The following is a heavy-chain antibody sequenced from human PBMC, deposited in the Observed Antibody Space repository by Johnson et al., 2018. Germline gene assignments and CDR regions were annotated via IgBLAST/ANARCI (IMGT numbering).Heavy chain of an antibody. CDR1: GFTFSSYG. J-gene: IGHJ6*02. V-gene: IGHV3-33*01. Sequence: QVQLVESGGGVVQPGRSLRLSCAASGFTFSSYGMHWVRQAPGKGLEWVAVIWYDGSNKYYADSVKGRFTISRDNSKNTLYLQMNSLRAEDTAVYFCARGSGAELGPDYGMDVWGQGTTVTVSS. CDR3: ARGSGAELGPDYGMDV. D-gene: IGHD1-26*01. CDR2: IWYDGSNK.